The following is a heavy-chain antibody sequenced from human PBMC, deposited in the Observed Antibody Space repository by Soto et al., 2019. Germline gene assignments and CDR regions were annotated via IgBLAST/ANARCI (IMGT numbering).Heavy chain of an antibody. V-gene: IGHV1-18*04. Sequence: ASVKVSCRAAGYTFTSYGISWLLQAPGQGLEWMGWISAYNGNTNYAQKLQGRVTMTTDKSTSTAYMELRSLRSDDTAVYYCAREEGATSGWLDLWGQGTLVTVSS. CDR2: ISAYNGNT. CDR1: GYTFTSYG. CDR3: AREEGATSGWLDL. J-gene: IGHJ5*02.